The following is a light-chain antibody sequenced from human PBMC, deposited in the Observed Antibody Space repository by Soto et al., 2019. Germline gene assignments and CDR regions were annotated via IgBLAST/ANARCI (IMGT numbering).Light chain of an antibody. CDR1: QSVSSY. J-gene: IGKJ3*01. CDR3: QQSYRTPPFT. V-gene: IGKV1-39*01. CDR2: EAS. Sequence: DIQMTQSPSPLSASVGDRVDITCRTRQSVSSYLNWYQAKPGKAPKLLFYEASSLESGVPSRFSGSGSGTEVTLTISSLQREDSASDYWQQSYRTPPFTVGPGTRVDI.